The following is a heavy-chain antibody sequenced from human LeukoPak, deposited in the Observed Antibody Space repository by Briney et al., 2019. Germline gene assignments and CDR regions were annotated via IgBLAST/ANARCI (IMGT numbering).Heavy chain of an antibody. CDR3: ATSGLDAFDI. Sequence: PGESLKISCKGSGYSFGHYWIVWVRQMPGKGLEWMGIIYPGDSDTRYSPSFQGQVTISVDKFISTAYLQWTSLKASDTALYYCATSGLDAFDIWGQGTMVTVSS. CDR1: GYSFGHYW. V-gene: IGHV5-51*01. J-gene: IGHJ3*02. CDR2: IYPGDSDT.